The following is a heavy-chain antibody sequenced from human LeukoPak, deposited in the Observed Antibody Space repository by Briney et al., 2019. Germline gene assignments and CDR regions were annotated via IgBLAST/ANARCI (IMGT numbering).Heavy chain of an antibody. CDR1: GGSFSGYY. V-gene: IGHV4-34*01. Sequence: SETLSLTCAVYGGSFSGYYWSWIRQPPGKGLEWIGEINHSGNTYYNPSLKSRVTISLGTSKNQFSLNLRSVTAADTAVYYCARGGYGDYDWFDPWGQGTLVTVSS. CDR2: INHSGNT. J-gene: IGHJ5*02. CDR3: ARGGYGDYDWFDP. D-gene: IGHD4-17*01.